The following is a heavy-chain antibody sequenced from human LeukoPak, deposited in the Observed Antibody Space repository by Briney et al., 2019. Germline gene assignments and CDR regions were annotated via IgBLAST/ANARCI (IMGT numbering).Heavy chain of an antibody. J-gene: IGHJ4*02. CDR2: INPNSGDT. CDR1: GYTFTNYW. D-gene: IGHD1-26*01. CDR3: AKVHGQIYSGSYSLDY. V-gene: IGHV1-2*02. Sequence: GASVKVSCRASGYTFTNYWIYWVRQAPGQGLEWMGWINPNSGDTYYTQTFQGRVTMTRDTSINTAYMGLSSLRSDDTAVYYCAKVHGQIYSGSYSLDYWGQGTLVTVSS.